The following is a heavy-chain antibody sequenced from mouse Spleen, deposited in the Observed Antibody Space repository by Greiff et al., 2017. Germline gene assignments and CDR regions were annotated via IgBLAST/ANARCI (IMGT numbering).Heavy chain of an antibody. CDR1: GFTFSSYG. Sequence: DVMLVESGGDLVKPGGSLKLSCAASGFTFSSYGMSWVRQTPDKRLEWVATISSGGSYTYYPDSVKGRFTISRDNAKNTLYLQMSSLKSEDTAMYYCARHDYGSRDWYFDVWGAGTTVTVSS. J-gene: IGHJ1*01. V-gene: IGHV5-6*02. CDR3: ARHDYGSRDWYFDV. CDR2: ISSGGSYT. D-gene: IGHD1-1*01.